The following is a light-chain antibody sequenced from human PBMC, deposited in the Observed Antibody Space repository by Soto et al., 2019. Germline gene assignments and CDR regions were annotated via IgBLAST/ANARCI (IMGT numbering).Light chain of an antibody. CDR1: SSDFGGYNY. V-gene: IGLV2-14*01. CDR3: SSYTSSSTRV. J-gene: IGLJ1*01. Sequence: QSALTQPASVSGSPGQSITISCTGTSSDFGGYNYVSWYQQHPGKAPKLMIYEVSNRTSGVSNRFSGSKSGNTASLTISGLQAEDEADYCCSSYTSSSTRVFGTGTKLTVL. CDR2: EVS.